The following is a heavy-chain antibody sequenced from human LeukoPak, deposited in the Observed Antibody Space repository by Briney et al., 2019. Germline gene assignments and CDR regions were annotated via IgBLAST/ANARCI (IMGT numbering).Heavy chain of an antibody. J-gene: IGHJ3*02. CDR1: GFTFSSYA. D-gene: IGHD1-26*01. CDR3: ARAGGSYWAFDI. V-gene: IGHV3-64*01. Sequence: PGGSLRLSCAASGFTFSSYAMNWVRQAPGKGLEYVSAISSNGGSTYYANSVKGRFTISGDNSKNTLYLQMGSLRAEDMAVYYCARAGGSYWAFDIWGQGTMVTVSS. CDR2: ISSNGGST.